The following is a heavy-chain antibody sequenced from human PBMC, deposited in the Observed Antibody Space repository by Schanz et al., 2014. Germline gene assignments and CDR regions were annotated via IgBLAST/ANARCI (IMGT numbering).Heavy chain of an antibody. V-gene: IGHV3-23*04. CDR3: AKLSSSGRLAGYFDY. CDR1: GFTFSSYG. Sequence: VQLVESGGGVVQPGGSLRLSCAASGFTFSSYGMHWVRQAPGKGLEWVSGFIVDSGNTYYAGSVKGRFSISRDYSKNTLYLQMSSLRAEDTAIYYCAKLSSSGRLAGYFDYWGQGALVTVSS. J-gene: IGHJ4*02. D-gene: IGHD6-19*01. CDR2: FIVDSGNT.